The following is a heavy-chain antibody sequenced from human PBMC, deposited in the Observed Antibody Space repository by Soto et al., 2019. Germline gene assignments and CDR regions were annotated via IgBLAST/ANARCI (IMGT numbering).Heavy chain of an antibody. D-gene: IGHD3-10*01. Sequence: SETLSLTCTVSGGSISSSSYYWGWIRQPPGKGLEWIGSIYYSGSTYYNPSLKSRVTISVDTSKNQFSLKLSSVTAADTAVYYCARHTGRLLWFGELSFFDPWGQGTLVTVSS. CDR1: GGSISSSSYY. V-gene: IGHV4-39*01. CDR3: ARHTGRLLWFGELSFFDP. J-gene: IGHJ5*02. CDR2: IYYSGST.